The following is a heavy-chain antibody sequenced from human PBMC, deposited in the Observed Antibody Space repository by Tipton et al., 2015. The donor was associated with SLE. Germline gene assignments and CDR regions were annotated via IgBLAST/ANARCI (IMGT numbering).Heavy chain of an antibody. V-gene: IGHV4-38-2*02. CDR2: LYHRGST. CDR1: GYSITSGDY. CDR3: ARDPYDSTWRNGWFDP. J-gene: IGHJ5*02. D-gene: IGHD6-13*01. Sequence: TLSLTCAVSGYSITSGDYWGWIRQPPGKGLEWVGSLYHRGSTYYNSSLKSRVTISTDTSKNEIYLKLTSVTATDTAVYFCARDPYDSTWRNGWFDPWGQGILVTVSS.